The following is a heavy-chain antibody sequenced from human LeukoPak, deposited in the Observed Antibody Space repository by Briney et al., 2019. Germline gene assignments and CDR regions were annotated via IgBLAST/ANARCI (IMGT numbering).Heavy chain of an antibody. V-gene: IGHV1-2*06. CDR3: ARTNTYYYDSSGYHYFDY. CDR2: INPNSGGT. Sequence: ASVKVSCEASGYTFTGYYMHWVRQAPGQGLEWMGRINPNSGGTNYAQKFQGRVTMTRDTSISTAYMELSRLRSDDTAVYYCARTNTYYYDSSGYHYFDYWGQGTLVTVSS. J-gene: IGHJ4*02. D-gene: IGHD3-22*01. CDR1: GYTFTGYY.